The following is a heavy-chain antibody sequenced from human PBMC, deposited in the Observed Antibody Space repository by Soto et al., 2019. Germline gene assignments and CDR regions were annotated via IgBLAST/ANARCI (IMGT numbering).Heavy chain of an antibody. V-gene: IGHV1-69*02. CDR3: AREVGFSSGYNDSYYDYMDV. Sequence: QVQLVQSGAEVKKPGSSVKVSCKASGDTFSSFTISWVRQAPGQGLEWMGMIIPIVGIPDYAQKIQGRVTITADKSTSTAYMELSSLRSEDTAVYFCAREVGFSSGYNDSYYDYMDVWCKGTAVSVSS. CDR1: GDTFSSFT. D-gene: IGHD3-22*01. CDR2: IIPIVGIP. J-gene: IGHJ6*03.